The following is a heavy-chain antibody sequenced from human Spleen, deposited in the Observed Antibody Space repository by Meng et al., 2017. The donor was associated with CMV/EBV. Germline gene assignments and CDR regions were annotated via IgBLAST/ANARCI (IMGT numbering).Heavy chain of an antibody. Sequence: GESLKISCAASGFTFSSYAMSWVRQAPGKGLEWVSAISTSGGSTYYADSIKGWFTISRDDSKNTLFLQMNSLRADDTAIYYCTRARYYYDTNAYYSGFWGQGTLVTVSS. CDR2: ISTSGGST. J-gene: IGHJ4*02. CDR3: TRARYYYDTNAYYSGF. V-gene: IGHV3-23*01. D-gene: IGHD3-22*01. CDR1: GFTFSSYA.